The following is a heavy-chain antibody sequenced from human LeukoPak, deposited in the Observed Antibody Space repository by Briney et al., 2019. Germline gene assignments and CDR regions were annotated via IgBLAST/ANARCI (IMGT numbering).Heavy chain of an antibody. CDR3: ARGRGLIFNHYGSGRYVWFDP. D-gene: IGHD3-10*01. V-gene: IGHV4-34*01. J-gene: IGHJ5*02. CDR2: INHSGST. Sequence: SETLSLTCAVYGGSFSGYYWSWIRQPPGKGLEWIGEINHSGSTNYNPSLKSRVTISVDTSKNQFSLKLSSVTAADTAVYYCARGRGLIFNHYGSGRYVWFDPWGQGTLVTVSS. CDR1: GGSFSGYY.